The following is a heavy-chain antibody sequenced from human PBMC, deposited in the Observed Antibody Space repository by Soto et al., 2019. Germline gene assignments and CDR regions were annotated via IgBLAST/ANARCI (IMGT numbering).Heavy chain of an antibody. J-gene: IGHJ4*02. V-gene: IGHV4-4*02. CDR2: IYHSGST. CDR1: SGSISSSNW. CDR3: ARHSNRNYGLYYFDY. Sequence: PSETLSLTCAVSSGSISSSNWWSWVRQPPGKGLEWIGEIYHSGSTNYKPSLKSRVTISVDKSKNQFSLKLSSATAADTAVYYCARHSNRNYGLYYFDYWGLGALVTVSS. D-gene: IGHD4-4*01.